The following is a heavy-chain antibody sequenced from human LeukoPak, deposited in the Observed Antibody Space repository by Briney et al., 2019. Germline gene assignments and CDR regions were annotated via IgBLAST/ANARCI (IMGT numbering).Heavy chain of an antibody. CDR2: INPNSGGT. CDR3: AREGRIAVAGKVY. V-gene: IGHV1-2*02. J-gene: IGHJ4*02. CDR1: GYTFTGYY. D-gene: IGHD6-19*01. Sequence: ASVKVSCKASGYTFTGYYMHWVRQAPGQGLEWMGWINPNSGGTNYAQKFQGRVTMTRDTSISTAYMELGRLRSDDTAVYYCAREGRIAVAGKVYWGQGTLVTVSS.